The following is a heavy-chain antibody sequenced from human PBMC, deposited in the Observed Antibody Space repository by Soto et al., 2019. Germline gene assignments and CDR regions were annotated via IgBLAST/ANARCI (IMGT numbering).Heavy chain of an antibody. CDR3: ASGGGSPDY. V-gene: IGHV4-59*08. CDR1: GGSISSYY. D-gene: IGHD1-26*01. J-gene: IGHJ4*02. CDR2: IYYSGSS. Sequence: QVQLQESGPGLVKPSENLSLTCTVSGGSISSYYWSWIRQPPGKGLEWIGYIYYSGSSNYNPSLKSRVTISVDTSKNQFSLKLSSVTAADTAVYYCASGGGSPDYWGQGTLVTVSS.